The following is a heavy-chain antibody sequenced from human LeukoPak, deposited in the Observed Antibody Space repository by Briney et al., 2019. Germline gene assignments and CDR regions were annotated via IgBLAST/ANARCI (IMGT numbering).Heavy chain of an antibody. V-gene: IGHV1-18*01. CDR2: IGPYNGNT. CDR1: GYTFTSYG. CDR3: ARGAYTPDYYDSSGSFDY. Sequence: ASVKVSCKASGYTFTSYGISWVRQAPGQGLEWMGWIGPYNGNTNYAQNLQGRVTMTTDTSTSTAYMELGSLGSDDTAVYYCARGAYTPDYYDSSGSFDYWGQGTLVTVSS. D-gene: IGHD3-22*01. J-gene: IGHJ4*02.